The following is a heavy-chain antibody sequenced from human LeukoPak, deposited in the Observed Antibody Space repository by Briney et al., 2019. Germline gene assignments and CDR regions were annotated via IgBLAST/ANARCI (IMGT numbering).Heavy chain of an antibody. V-gene: IGHV3-7*01. D-gene: IGHD3-10*01. CDR1: GFTFSSYW. Sequence: PGGSLRLSCAASGFTFSSYWMSWVRQAPGKGLEWVANIKQDGSEKYYVDSVKGRFTISRDNAKNSLYLQMNSLRAEDTAVYYCARVGAAPFGAEYFQHWGQGTLVTVSS. J-gene: IGHJ1*01. CDR2: IKQDGSEK. CDR3: ARVGAAPFGAEYFQH.